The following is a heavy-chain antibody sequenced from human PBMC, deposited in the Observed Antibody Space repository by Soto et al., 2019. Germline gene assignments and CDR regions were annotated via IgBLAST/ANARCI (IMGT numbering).Heavy chain of an antibody. D-gene: IGHD3-22*01. J-gene: IGHJ5*02. CDR2: TYYSGST. Sequence: SETLSLTCTVSGGSVSSGSYYWSWIRQPPGKGLEWIGYTYYSGSTNYNPSHKSRVTLSVDTSKNQFSLKLSSVTAADTAVYYCAREDSSGYYYNRFDPWGQGTLVTVSS. CDR1: GGSVSSGSYY. V-gene: IGHV4-61*01. CDR3: AREDSSGYYYNRFDP.